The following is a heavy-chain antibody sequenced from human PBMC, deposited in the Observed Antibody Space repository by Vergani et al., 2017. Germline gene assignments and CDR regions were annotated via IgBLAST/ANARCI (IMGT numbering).Heavy chain of an antibody. J-gene: IGHJ4*02. D-gene: IGHD1-26*01. CDR1: GFTFSTYA. Sequence: EVQLLESGGSLKQPGGSVRLSCAASGFTFSTYAMHWVRQAPGKGLGWVSALTGGGGSTYYADSFKGRFIISRDNSRDTLYLQMNSLRPEDTATYYCVKDAGSYENFFDSWGQGTRVTVSS. V-gene: IGHV3-23*01. CDR2: LTGGGGST. CDR3: VKDAGSYENFFDS.